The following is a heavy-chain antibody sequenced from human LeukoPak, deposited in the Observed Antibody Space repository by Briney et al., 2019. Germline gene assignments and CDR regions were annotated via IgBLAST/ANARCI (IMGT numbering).Heavy chain of an antibody. V-gene: IGHV1-69*04. D-gene: IGHD2-2*01. J-gene: IGHJ6*02. CDR1: GGTFISYA. CDR3: ARASGVPAAMDYYGMDV. CDR2: IIPIFGIA. Sequence: SVKVSCKASGGTFISYAISWVRQAPGQGLEWMGRIIPIFGIANYAQRFQGRVTITADKSTSTAYMELSSLRSDDTAVYYCARASGVPAAMDYYGMDVWGQGTTVTVSS.